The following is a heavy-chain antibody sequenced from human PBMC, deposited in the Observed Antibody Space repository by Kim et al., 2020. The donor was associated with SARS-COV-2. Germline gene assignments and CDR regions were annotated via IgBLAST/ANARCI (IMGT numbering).Heavy chain of an antibody. CDR2: ISSSSSYT. CDR1: GFTFSDYY. V-gene: IGHV3-11*03. Sequence: GGSLRLSCAASGFTFSDYYMSWIRQAPGKGLEWVSYISSSSSYTNYADSVKGRFTISRDNAKNSLYLQMNSLRAEDTAVYYCARSHIVLMVPDPRAGAFDIWGQGTMVTVSS. J-gene: IGHJ3*02. D-gene: IGHD2-8*01. CDR3: ARSHIVLMVPDPRAGAFDI.